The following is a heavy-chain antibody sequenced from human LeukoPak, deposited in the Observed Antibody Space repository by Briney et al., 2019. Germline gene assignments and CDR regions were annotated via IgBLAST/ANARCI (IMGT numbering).Heavy chain of an antibody. CDR1: GFTFSSYS. Sequence: GGSLRLSCAASGFTFSSYSMNWVRQAPGKGLEWVSSISSSSSYIYYADSVKGRFTISRDNAKNSLYLQMNSLRAEDTAVYYCARGLLYYDFLVVTQADDYWGQGTLVTVSS. CDR2: ISSSSSYI. V-gene: IGHV3-21*01. J-gene: IGHJ4*02. CDR3: ARGLLYYDFLVVTQADDY. D-gene: IGHD3-3*01.